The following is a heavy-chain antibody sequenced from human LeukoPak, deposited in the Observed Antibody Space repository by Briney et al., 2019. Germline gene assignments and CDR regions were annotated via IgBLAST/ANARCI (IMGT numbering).Heavy chain of an antibody. J-gene: IGHJ4*02. CDR1: GFTFNNYA. D-gene: IGHD6-13*01. V-gene: IGHV3-23*01. Sequence: GGSLRLSCAASGFTFNNYAMNWVRQAPRKGLEWVSGISGFGGSTYYAPSVKGRLTISRDNFGNMLYLHLDSLRVEDTAIYYCARRSGSSWSSFDYWGQGALVTVSS. CDR2: ISGFGGST. CDR3: ARRSGSSWSSFDY.